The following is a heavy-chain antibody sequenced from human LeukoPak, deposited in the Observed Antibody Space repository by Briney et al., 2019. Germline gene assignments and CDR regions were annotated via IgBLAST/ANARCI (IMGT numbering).Heavy chain of an antibody. CDR3: ASRDGIVVVPAAIPPYYYYYYGMDV. J-gene: IGHJ6*02. D-gene: IGHD2-2*01. CDR1: GGTFSIYA. CDR2: IFPIFGTA. V-gene: IGHV1-69*13. Sequence: GASVRVSFMASGGTFSIYAISWVRQAPGQGLECMGRIFPIFGTANYTQKFQGRVTITADESTSTAYKELSSLKTDDTAVYYCASRDGIVVVPAAIPPYYYYYYGMDVWGQGTTVTVSS.